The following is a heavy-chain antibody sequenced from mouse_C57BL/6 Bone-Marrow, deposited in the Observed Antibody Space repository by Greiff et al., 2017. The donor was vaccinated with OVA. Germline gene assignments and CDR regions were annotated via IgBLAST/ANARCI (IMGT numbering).Heavy chain of an antibody. Sequence: EVHLVESGGGLVQPGDSLSLSCAASGFTFTNYYMSWVRQPPGKALEWLAFIRNKPNGSTTEYSASVKGRFTISRDNSQSILYLQMNALRAEDSATYYCARYKGRVAVDYFDYWGQGTAVTVSS. CDR1: GFTFTNYY. CDR2: IRNKPNGSTT. CDR3: ARYKGRVAVDYFDY. V-gene: IGHV7-3*01. J-gene: IGHJ2*01. D-gene: IGHD1-1*01.